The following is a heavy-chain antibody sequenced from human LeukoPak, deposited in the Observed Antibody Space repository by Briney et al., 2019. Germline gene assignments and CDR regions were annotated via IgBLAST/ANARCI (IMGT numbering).Heavy chain of an antibody. CDR2: IIPIFGTA. V-gene: IGHV1-69*05. J-gene: IGHJ4*02. CDR3: ARHSSGWWDYYFDY. CDR1: GGTVSSYA. D-gene: IGHD6-19*01. Sequence: GASVTVSFKASGGTVSSYAISWVRQAPGQGLEWMEGIIPIFGTANYAQKSQGRVTITTDESTSTAYMELSSLRSEDTAVYYCARHSSGWWDYYFDYWGQGTLVTVSS.